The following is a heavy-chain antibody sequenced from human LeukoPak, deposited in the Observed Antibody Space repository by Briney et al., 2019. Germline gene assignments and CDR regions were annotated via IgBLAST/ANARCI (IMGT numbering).Heavy chain of an antibody. Sequence: ASVKVSCKASGGTFSSYAISWVRQAPGQGLEWMGGIIPIFGTANYAQKFQGRVTITADESTSTAYMELSSLRSEDTAVYYCASPAYSGSYNFDYWGQGTLVTVSS. CDR1: GGTFSSYA. J-gene: IGHJ4*02. CDR2: IIPIFGTA. CDR3: ASPAYSGSYNFDY. D-gene: IGHD1-26*01. V-gene: IGHV1-69*13.